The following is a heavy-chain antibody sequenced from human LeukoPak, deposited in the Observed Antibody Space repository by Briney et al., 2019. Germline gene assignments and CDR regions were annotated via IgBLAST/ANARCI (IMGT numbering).Heavy chain of an antibody. CDR3: AELGITMIGGV. J-gene: IGHJ6*04. CDR2: ISSSSSYI. Sequence: PGGSLRLSCAASGFTFNNYIMNWVRQAPGKGLEWVSSISSSSSYIYYADSMKGRFTISRDNAKNSLYLQMNSLRAEDTAVYYCAELGITMIGGVWGKGTTVTISS. V-gene: IGHV3-21*01. CDR1: GFTFNNYI. D-gene: IGHD3-10*02.